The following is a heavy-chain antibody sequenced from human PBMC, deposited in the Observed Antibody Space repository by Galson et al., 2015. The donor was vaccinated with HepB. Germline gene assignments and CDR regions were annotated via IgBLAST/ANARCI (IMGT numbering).Heavy chain of an antibody. D-gene: IGHD2-2*01. V-gene: IGHV3-33*01. CDR2: IWDDGSNK. CDR1: GFTFSSYG. CDR3: ARGTSVYCTRATCYREGSFDY. J-gene: IGHJ4*02. Sequence: SLRLSCAASGFTFSSYGMHWVRQAPGKGLEWVAVIWDDGSNKYYADSVKGRFTVSRDNSKNTLYLQMTSLRAEDTAVYYCARGTSVYCTRATCYREGSFDYWGQGTLVTVSS.